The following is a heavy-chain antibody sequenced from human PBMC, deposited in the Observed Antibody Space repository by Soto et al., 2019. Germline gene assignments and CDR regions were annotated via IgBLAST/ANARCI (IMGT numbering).Heavy chain of an antibody. CDR2: LSFDGKVK. CDR3: ARDPLRGSPDYFDH. D-gene: IGHD1-1*01. Sequence: QVRLVESGGGVVQPGGSLRLSCAASGFTLRTYPMHWLRQTPGKGLEWLTVLSFDGKVKHYADSVRGRFTISRDISENTLYLQMNSLRGEDTAVYYCARDPLRGSPDYFDHWGQGTLVTVSS. V-gene: IGHV3-30*04. J-gene: IGHJ4*02. CDR1: GFTLRTYP.